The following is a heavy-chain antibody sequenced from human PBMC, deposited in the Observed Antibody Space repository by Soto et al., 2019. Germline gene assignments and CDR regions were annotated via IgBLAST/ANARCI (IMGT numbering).Heavy chain of an antibody. D-gene: IGHD3-10*01. CDR3: ASKNYYGSGSKFQH. CDR2: ISFSGTT. J-gene: IGHJ1*01. CDR1: GGPITSENYY. V-gene: IGHV4-39*07. Sequence: ETLSLTCSVSGGPITSENYYWAWIRQPPGKGLEWIGAISFSGTTYYNPSLKGRVTISMDTSKNQFSLKLSSVTAADTAVYYCASKNYYGSGSKFQHWGQGTLVTVS.